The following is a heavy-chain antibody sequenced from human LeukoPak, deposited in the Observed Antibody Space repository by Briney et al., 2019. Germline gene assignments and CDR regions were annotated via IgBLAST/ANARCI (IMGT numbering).Heavy chain of an antibody. D-gene: IGHD2-2*01. CDR1: GGSISSGSYY. Sequence: SQTLSLTCTVSGGSISSGSYYWSWIRQPAGKGLEWIGRIYTSGSTNYNPSLKSRVTISVDTSKNQFSLKLSSVTAADTAVYYCARAPRYCSSTSCYWLDPWRQGTLVTVSS. V-gene: IGHV4-61*02. J-gene: IGHJ5*02. CDR3: ARAPRYCSSTSCYWLDP. CDR2: IYTSGST.